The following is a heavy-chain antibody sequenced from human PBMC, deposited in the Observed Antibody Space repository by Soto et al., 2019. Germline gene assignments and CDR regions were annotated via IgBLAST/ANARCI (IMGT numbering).Heavy chain of an antibody. J-gene: IGHJ4*02. Sequence: QVQLVESGGGLVKPGGSLRLSCAGSGFSFSDHYMSWLRQAPGKGLEWLSYISTDSSDTKYADSVQGRFTISRDNAKYSLYLHMDSLTGEDTAVYFCATAHHRYYYDYWGQGTLVTVSS. V-gene: IGHV3-11*05. CDR2: ISTDSSDT. CDR1: GFSFSDHY. CDR3: ATAHHRYYYDY.